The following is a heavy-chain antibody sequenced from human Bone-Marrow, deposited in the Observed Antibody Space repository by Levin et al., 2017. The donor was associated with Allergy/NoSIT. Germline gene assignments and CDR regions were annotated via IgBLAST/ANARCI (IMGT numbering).Heavy chain of an antibody. Sequence: KSSETLSLTCAVSGAYIGSSDWLTWVRQPPGKGLEWIGEISHSGTTKYNPSLKSRVTISVDKSKNHLSLELTSVTAADTAVYYCAGEGADYGDYGYFDLWGRGTLVTVSS. D-gene: IGHD4-17*01. CDR2: ISHSGTT. CDR1: GAYIGSSDW. V-gene: IGHV4-4*02. CDR3: AGEGADYGDYGYFDL. J-gene: IGHJ2*01.